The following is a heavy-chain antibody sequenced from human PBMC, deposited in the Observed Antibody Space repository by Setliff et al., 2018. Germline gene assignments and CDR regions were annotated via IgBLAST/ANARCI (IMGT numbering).Heavy chain of an antibody. Sequence: SVKVSCKGSGDSFSNYAISWVRQAPGQGLEWMGGLIPMFGTPGYAQKFQDRVTITTDESTSTAYMELNSLRTEDTAVYYCAREGVDTRSSTDYRYYMDVWGKGTTVTVSS. CDR3: AREGVDTRSSTDYRYYMDV. CDR1: GDSFSNYA. D-gene: IGHD5-18*01. V-gene: IGHV1-69*05. CDR2: LIPMFGTP. J-gene: IGHJ6*03.